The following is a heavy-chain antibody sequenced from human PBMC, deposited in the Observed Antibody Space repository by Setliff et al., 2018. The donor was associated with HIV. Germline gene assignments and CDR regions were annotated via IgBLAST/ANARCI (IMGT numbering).Heavy chain of an antibody. Sequence: KPSETLSLTCSVSGGSMSTFYWSWIRQPAGKGLEWIGRIYTSGSTIYSPSLRSRFTMSVDTSKNQFSLKLNSVTAADTAVYYCARVFPPIRGAPFGTPPGAFDIWGQGTMVTVSS. J-gene: IGHJ3*02. CDR2: IYTSGST. D-gene: IGHD2-15*01. CDR1: GGSMSTFY. V-gene: IGHV4-4*07. CDR3: ARVFPPIRGAPFGTPPGAFDI.